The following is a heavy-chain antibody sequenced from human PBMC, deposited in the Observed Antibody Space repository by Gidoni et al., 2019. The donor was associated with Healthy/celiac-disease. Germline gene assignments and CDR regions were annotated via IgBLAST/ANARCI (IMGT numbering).Heavy chain of an antibody. D-gene: IGHD6-13*01. CDR3: ARDPQPNIAAAAAFDY. V-gene: IGHV3-30*04. J-gene: IGHJ4*02. CDR1: GFTFSSYA. CDR2: ISYDGSNK. Sequence: QVQLVESGGGVVQPGRSLGLSCAASGFTFSSYAMHWVRQAPGQGLVWVAVISYDGSNKYYADSVKGRFTISRDNSKNTLYLQMNSLRAEDTAVYYCARDPQPNIAAAAAFDYWGQGTLVTVSS.